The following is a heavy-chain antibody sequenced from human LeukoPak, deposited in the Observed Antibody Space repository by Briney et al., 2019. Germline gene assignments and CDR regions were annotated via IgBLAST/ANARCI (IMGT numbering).Heavy chain of an antibody. V-gene: IGHV1-2*02. J-gene: IGHJ6*03. CDR2: INPNSVGT. Sequence: ASVKVSCKASGYTFTGYYMHWVRQAPGQGLEWMGWINPNSVGTNYAQKFQGRVTMTRNTSISTAYMELRSLRSEDTAVYYCARGFVRTTVYMDVWGKGTTVTISS. CDR3: ARGFVRTTVYMDV. CDR1: GYTFTGYY. D-gene: IGHD3-10*02.